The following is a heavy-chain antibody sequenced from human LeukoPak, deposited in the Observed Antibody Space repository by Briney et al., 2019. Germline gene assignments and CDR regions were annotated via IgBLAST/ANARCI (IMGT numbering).Heavy chain of an antibody. Sequence: SQTLSLTCSVSRGSITSGVYYWSWIRQTPGNGLEWIGFISDSGSTYYNPSLKSRVILSVDTSKNQFSLKLSSVSAADTAVYYCARAYYYDSTGYLDYWGQGTLATVSS. V-gene: IGHV4-30-4*08. CDR1: RGSITSGVYY. D-gene: IGHD3-22*01. CDR3: ARAYYYDSTGYLDY. CDR2: ISDSGST. J-gene: IGHJ4*02.